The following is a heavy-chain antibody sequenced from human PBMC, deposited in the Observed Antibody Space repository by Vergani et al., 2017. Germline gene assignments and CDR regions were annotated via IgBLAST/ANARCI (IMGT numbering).Heavy chain of an antibody. CDR1: GYTFVNYG. V-gene: IGHV1-18*01. J-gene: IGHJ4*02. Sequence: QIQLVQSGAEVKQPGASVKVSCTASGYTFVNYGISWVRQAPGQGLEWVGWISAQTGNTKSAQKLQGRVTMTTDTSTTTAYMELRSLRSDDTAVYYCARGKLEYNSPRWNYWGQGSLVIVSS. CDR3: ARGKLEYNSPRWNY. D-gene: IGHD1-14*01. CDR2: ISAQTGNT.